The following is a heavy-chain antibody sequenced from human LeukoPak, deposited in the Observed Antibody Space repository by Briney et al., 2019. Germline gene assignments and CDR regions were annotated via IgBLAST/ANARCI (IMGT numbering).Heavy chain of an antibody. D-gene: IGHD2-15*01. CDR3: AKDTSAWWYHRAYMNV. J-gene: IGHJ6*03. V-gene: IGHV3-23*01. CDR2: ISGSGDKT. CDR1: GFTFSDYA. Sequence: SGGSPRLSCAASGFTFSDYAMSWVRQAPGGGLEWVSAISGSGDKTFHADSVKGRFTTSRDNSKNTLSLQMSSLRVEDSAVYFCAKDTSAWWYHRAYMNVWGTGTTVTVSS.